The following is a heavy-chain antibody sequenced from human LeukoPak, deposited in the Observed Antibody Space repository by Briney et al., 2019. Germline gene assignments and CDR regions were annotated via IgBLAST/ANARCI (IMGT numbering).Heavy chain of an antibody. CDR3: ATGGVWDLLGY. CDR2: LDPEDGQI. V-gene: IGHV1-24*01. D-gene: IGHD1-26*01. J-gene: IGHJ4*02. CDR1: GHTLTDLC. Sequence: ASVKVSCKVSGHTLTDLCTHWVRQAPGQGLEWMGGLDPEDGQIIYAQQFQGRVTMTEDTSTDTAYMELSSLRSEDTAVYYCATGGVWDLLGYWGQGTLVTVSS.